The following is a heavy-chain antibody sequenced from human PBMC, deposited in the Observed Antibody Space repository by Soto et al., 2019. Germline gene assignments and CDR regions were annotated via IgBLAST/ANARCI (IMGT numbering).Heavy chain of an antibody. V-gene: IGHV4-31*03. CDR3: ARTLKGSDWSPNWFDP. CDR2: IYNSGST. J-gene: IGHJ5*02. Sequence: QVQLQESGPGLVKPSQTLSLSCTVSGTSISSGGYYWSWIRQHPGKGLEWIGYIYNSGSTYYNPSLKSRVTISVDTSKNQFSLKLTSVTAADTALYYCARTLKGSDWSPNWFDPWGQGTLVTVSS. CDR1: GTSISSGGYY. D-gene: IGHD3-9*01.